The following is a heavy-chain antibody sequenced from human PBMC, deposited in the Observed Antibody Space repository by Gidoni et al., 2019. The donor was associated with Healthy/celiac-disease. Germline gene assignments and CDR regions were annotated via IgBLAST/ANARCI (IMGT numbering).Heavy chain of an antibody. J-gene: IGHJ6*02. D-gene: IGHD3-10*01. V-gene: IGHV3-13*01. CDR3: ARGLLYYGMDV. CDR2: IGTAGDT. CDR1: GFTFSSYD. Sequence: EVQLVESGGGLVQPGGSLRLSCAASGFTFSSYDMHWVRQAKGKGLEWVSSIGTAGDTYYPGSVKGRFTISRENAKNSLYLQMNSLRAGDTAVYYCARGLLYYGMDVWGQGTTVTVSS.